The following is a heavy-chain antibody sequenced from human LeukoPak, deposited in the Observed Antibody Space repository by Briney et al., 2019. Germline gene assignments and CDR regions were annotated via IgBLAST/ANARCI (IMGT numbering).Heavy chain of an antibody. CDR1: GGSISSYY. V-gene: IGHV4-59*01. D-gene: IGHD3-22*01. CDR2: IYYSGSN. CDR3: ARAWDYYDSSGDHIHFDY. J-gene: IGHJ4*02. Sequence: PSETLSLSCTVSGGSISSYYWSWIRQPPGKGLEWIGYIYYSGSNNYYPSLKSRVTISVDTSKNQFSLKLSSVTAADTVVYYCARAWDYYDSSGDHIHFDYWGQGTLVTVSS.